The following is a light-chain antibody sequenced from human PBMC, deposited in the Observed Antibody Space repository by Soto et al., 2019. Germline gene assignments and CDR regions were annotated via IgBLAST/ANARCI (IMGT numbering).Light chain of an antibody. V-gene: IGKV1-39*01. J-gene: IGKJ3*01. Sequence: DIQMTQSPSSLSASVGDRVTITCRASQSISSYLNWYQQKPGKAPKLLIYAASSLQSGVPSRFSGSGSGTDFTLTISRLEPEDFAVYYCQQYGSSPPNFTFGPGTKVDSK. CDR2: AAS. CDR1: QSISSY. CDR3: QQYGSSPPNFT.